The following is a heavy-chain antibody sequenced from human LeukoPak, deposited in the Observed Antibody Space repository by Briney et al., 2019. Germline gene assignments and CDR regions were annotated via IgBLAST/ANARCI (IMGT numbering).Heavy chain of an antibody. D-gene: IGHD2-21*02. CDR3: VRDHCGGDCSTPPLGFDD. CDR1: GFTFTTYG. V-gene: IGHV3-33*01. J-gene: IGHJ4*02. CDR2: IYYDGSKK. Sequence: GGSLRLSCAASGFTFTTYGMHWVRQAPGKGLEWVAVIYYDGSKKFYGDSVTGRFTISRDNSKNTVYLQMNSLRAEDTALYYCVRDHCGGDCSTPPLGFDDWGQGTLVTVSS.